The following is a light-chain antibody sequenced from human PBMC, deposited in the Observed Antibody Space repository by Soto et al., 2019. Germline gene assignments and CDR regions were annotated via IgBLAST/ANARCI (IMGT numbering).Light chain of an antibody. J-gene: IGKJ1*01. CDR1: QSVSSN. CDR2: SAS. V-gene: IGKV3-15*01. Sequence: EIVMTQSPATLSLSPGQRATLSCRASQSVSSNLAWYQQKPGQAPRLLIYSASTRATGIPARFSGSGSGTEFTLTISSMQSEDFAVYYCHQYNHWLTWTFGQGTKGDI. CDR3: HQYNHWLTWT.